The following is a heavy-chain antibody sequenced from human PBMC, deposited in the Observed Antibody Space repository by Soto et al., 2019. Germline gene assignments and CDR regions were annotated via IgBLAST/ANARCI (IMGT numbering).Heavy chain of an antibody. CDR2: IYPGDSET. J-gene: IGHJ6*02. V-gene: IGHV5-51*01. CDR1: GYSFTSYL. D-gene: IGHD3-10*01. Sequence: GESLKISCDGSGYSFTSYLIAWVRQMPGKGLEWMGIIYPGDSETRYSPSFQGQVIISADKSISTAYLQWSSLKASDTAIYYCARRSDLPYGMDVWGQGTTVTVSS. CDR3: ARRSDLPYGMDV.